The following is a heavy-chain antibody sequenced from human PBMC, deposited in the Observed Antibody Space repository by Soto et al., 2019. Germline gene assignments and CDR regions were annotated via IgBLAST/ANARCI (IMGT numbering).Heavy chain of an antibody. Sequence: HPGGSLRLSCAASGFTFSSYGMHWVRQAPGKGLEWVAVISYDGSNKYYADSVKGRFTISRDNSKNTLYLQMNSLRAEDTAVYYCAKGSYCSGGSCYLLDWFDPWGQGTLVTVSS. J-gene: IGHJ5*02. CDR1: GFTFSSYG. CDR2: ISYDGSNK. V-gene: IGHV3-30*18. CDR3: AKGSYCSGGSCYLLDWFDP. D-gene: IGHD2-15*01.